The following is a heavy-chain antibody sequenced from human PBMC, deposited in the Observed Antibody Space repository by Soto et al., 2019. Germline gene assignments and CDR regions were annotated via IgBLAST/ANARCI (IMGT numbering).Heavy chain of an antibody. J-gene: IGHJ4*02. V-gene: IGHV1-18*01. CDR3: AILILSIDFDY. D-gene: IGHD3-9*01. Sequence: KKRGASVKVSCKASGYTFTSYGISWVRQAPGQGLEWMGWISAYNGNTNYAQKLQGRVTMTTDTSTSTAYMELRSLSSVDTAVYYCAILILSIDFDYWGQGTLVTVSS. CDR2: ISAYNGNT. CDR1: GYTFTSYG.